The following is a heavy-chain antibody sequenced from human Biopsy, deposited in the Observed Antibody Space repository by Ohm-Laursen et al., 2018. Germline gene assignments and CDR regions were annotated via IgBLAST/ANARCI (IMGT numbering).Heavy chain of an antibody. CDR2: ISYNERT. V-gene: IGHV4-31*03. J-gene: IGHJ2*01. CDR1: GASVKTSGYF. CDR3: VREPKTGTAEAWYFDL. D-gene: IGHD3-9*01. Sequence: SDTLSLTCSVSGASVKTSGYFWAWIRQRPGKGLEWIGYISYNERTHYNPSLTSRLAISFDTSNNLISLQLRSVSVADTAVYYCVREPKTGTAEAWYFDLWGRGSPVTVPS.